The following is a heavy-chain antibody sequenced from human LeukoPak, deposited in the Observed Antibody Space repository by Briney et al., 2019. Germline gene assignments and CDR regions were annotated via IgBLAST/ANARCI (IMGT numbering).Heavy chain of an antibody. Sequence: ASVKVSSKASGYTFTSYGISWVRQAPGQGLEWMGWVSAYNGNTNYSQKLQGRVTMTTDTSTSTAYMELRSLRSDDTAVYYCARVSGGAESYANWFDPWGQGTLVTVSS. CDR3: ARVSGGAESYANWFDP. CDR1: GYTFTSYG. J-gene: IGHJ5*02. V-gene: IGHV1-18*01. CDR2: VSAYNGNT. D-gene: IGHD3-10*01.